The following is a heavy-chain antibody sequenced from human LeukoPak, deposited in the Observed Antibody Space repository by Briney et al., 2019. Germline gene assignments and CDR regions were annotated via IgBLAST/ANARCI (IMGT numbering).Heavy chain of an antibody. CDR2: INPNSGGT. CDR1: GYMFTGYY. D-gene: IGHD1-26*01. Sequence: ASVKVSCKASGYMFTGYYMHWVRQAPGQGLEWMGWINPNSGGTNYAQKFQGRVTMTRDTSISTAYMELSRLRSDDTAVYYCARAQKGVGATDYWGQGTLVTVS. V-gene: IGHV1-2*02. J-gene: IGHJ4*02. CDR3: ARAQKGVGATDY.